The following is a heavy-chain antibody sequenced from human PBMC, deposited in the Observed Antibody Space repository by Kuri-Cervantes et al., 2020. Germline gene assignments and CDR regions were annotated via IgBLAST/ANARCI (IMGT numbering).Heavy chain of an antibody. CDR1: GFTFSSYG. V-gene: IGHV3-23*01. CDR3: ATQRRGTTT. J-gene: IGHJ4*02. Sequence: GGSLRLSCAASGFTFSSYGMHWVRQAPGKGLEWVSAISGSGGSTYYADSVKGRFTISRDNSKNTLYLQMYSLRAEDTAVYYCATQRRGTTTWGQGTLVTVSS. D-gene: IGHD1-1*01. CDR2: ISGSGGST.